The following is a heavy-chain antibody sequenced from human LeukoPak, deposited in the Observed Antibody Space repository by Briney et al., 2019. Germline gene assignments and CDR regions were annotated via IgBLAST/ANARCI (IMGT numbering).Heavy chain of an antibody. CDR1: EVSLSPSGGG. CDR2: IYWNDDK. D-gene: IGHD6-13*01. V-gene: IGHV2-5*01. CDR3: AHMFPRIGADGYY. Sequence: SGPTQVKPRHTLTLTSRFSEVSLSPSGGGVGWIRQPPGKALEWLALIYWNDDKGYSPSVKSRLTITKDTRKNQVVLTLTKMDPVYTATYYCAHMFPRIGADGYYWGEGTLVTVSS. J-gene: IGHJ4*02.